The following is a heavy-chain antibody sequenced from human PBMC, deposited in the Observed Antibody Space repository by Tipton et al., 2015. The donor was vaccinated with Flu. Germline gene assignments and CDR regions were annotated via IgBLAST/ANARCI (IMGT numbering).Heavy chain of an antibody. J-gene: IGHJ1*01. Sequence: QLVQSGAEVKKPGTSVKVSCKVSGGTFGSYAISWVRQAPGQGLEWMGEIVPVFGTTDYAQKFQGRVTITADESTRTAYMNLCSLKSEDTAVFYCAGTKPHLFTNSAYYYIWGRGPLVTVSS. D-gene: IGHD3-22*01. CDR1: GGTFGSYA. CDR2: IVPVFGTT. V-gene: IGHV1-69*01. CDR3: AGTKPHLFTNSAYYYI.